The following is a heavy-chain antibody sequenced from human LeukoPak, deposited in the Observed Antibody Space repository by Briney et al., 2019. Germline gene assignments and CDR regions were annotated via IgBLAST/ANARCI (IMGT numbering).Heavy chain of an antibody. V-gene: IGHV3-30-3*01. CDR3: ARDRSSGYYAFDI. CDR2: ISYDGSNK. D-gene: IGHD3-22*01. Sequence: PGGSLKLPCPAFGFTFSSYVMPGARQAPGKGREGLAVISYDGSNKYYADSVKGRFTISRDNSKNTLYLQMNSLRAEDTAVYYCARDRSSGYYAFDIWGQGTMVTVSS. CDR1: GFTFSSYV. J-gene: IGHJ3*02.